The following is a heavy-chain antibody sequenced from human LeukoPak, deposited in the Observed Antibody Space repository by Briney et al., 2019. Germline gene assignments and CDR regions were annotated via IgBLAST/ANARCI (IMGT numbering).Heavy chain of an antibody. CDR3: ARGGTSGSLIY. CDR2: INSDGGST. D-gene: IGHD1-26*01. V-gene: IGHV3-74*01. J-gene: IGHJ4*02. Sequence: GGSLRPSCAASGFTFSNYWMHGVRQDPLKGLVWVSRINSDGGSTGYADSVKGRFTISRDNAKNTLYLQMNSLRAEDTALYYCARGGTSGSLIYWGQGTLVTVSS. CDR1: GFTFSNYW.